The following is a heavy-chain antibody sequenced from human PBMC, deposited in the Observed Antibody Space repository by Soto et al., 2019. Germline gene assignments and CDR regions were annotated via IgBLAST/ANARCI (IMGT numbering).Heavy chain of an antibody. D-gene: IGHD2-21*02. CDR2: INAGNGNR. Sequence: ASVKVSCKASGYTFTSYAMHWVRQAPGQRLEWMGWINAGNGNRKYSQKFQGRFTISRDNSKNTLYLQMNSLRAEDTAVYYCAREFNCGGDCYSPDAFDIWGQGTMVTVSS. CDR1: GYTFTSYA. V-gene: IGHV1-3*01. J-gene: IGHJ3*02. CDR3: AREFNCGGDCYSPDAFDI.